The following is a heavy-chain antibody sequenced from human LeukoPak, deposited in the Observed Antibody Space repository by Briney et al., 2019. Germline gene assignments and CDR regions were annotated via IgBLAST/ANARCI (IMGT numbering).Heavy chain of an antibody. CDR2: ITGSGGRT. V-gene: IGHV3-23*01. CDR3: AKDWSSGDTWTFDY. CDR1: GFTFSTYA. J-gene: IGHJ4*02. D-gene: IGHD2-15*01. Sequence: GGSLRLSCAASGFTFSTYAMSWVRQAPGKGLEWVSVITGSGGRTKYADSVKGRFTISRDNSKNTLYLGMNSLRAEDTALYYCAKDWSSGDTWTFDYWGQGTLVTVSS.